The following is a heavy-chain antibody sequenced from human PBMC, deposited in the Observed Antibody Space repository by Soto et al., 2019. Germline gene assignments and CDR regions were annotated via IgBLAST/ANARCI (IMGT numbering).Heavy chain of an antibody. D-gene: IGHD3-16*01. CDR1: GGSFDRFA. J-gene: IGHJ4*02. Sequence: GASVKVSCKASGGSFDRFAISWVRQAPGQGLEWMGGVIPMFLKGNYGQKFHVRFTITSDNSTNTVYIEINSLISENTALYSCARWGGESPNPPPYLYWGQGTQVTVSS. CDR2: VIPMFLKG. V-gene: IGHV1-69*06. CDR3: ARWGGESPNPPPYLY.